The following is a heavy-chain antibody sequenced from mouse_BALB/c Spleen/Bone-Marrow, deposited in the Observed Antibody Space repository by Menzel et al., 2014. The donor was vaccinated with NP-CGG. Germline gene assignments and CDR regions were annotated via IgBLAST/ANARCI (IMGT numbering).Heavy chain of an antibody. CDR2: INPDSSTI. V-gene: IGHV4-1*02. Sequence: EVKLVESGGGLVQPGGSLKLSCAASGFDFSRYWMSWVRQAPGKGLEWIGEINPDSSTINYTPSLKDKFIISRDNAKNTLYLQMSEVRSEDTALYYCARPLYDGYYVWFAYWGQGTLVTVSA. CDR3: ARPLYDGYYVWFAY. CDR1: GFDFSRYW. J-gene: IGHJ3*01. D-gene: IGHD2-3*01.